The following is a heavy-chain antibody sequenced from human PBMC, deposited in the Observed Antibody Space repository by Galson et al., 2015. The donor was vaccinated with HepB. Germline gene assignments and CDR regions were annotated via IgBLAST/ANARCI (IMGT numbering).Heavy chain of an antibody. CDR2: IYGSGST. D-gene: IGHD4-11*01. V-gene: IGHV4-61*08. CDR1: GGSISSGDYY. Sequence: ETLSLTCTVSGGSISSGDYYWSWIRQPPGKGLEWIGRIYGSGSTSYNPSLKSRVTMSVDTSKNQVSLKLSSVTAADTAVYYCARAVDYSIYLHFDSWGQGILVTVSS. CDR3: ARAVDYSIYLHFDS. J-gene: IGHJ4*02.